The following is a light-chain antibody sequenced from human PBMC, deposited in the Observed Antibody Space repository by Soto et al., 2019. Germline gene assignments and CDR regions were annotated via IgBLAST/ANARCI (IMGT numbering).Light chain of an antibody. V-gene: IGKV4-1*01. Sequence: DIVMTQAPDSLAVSLGERATLDRKSSQTVLNSSNNKTYLAWYRQRPGQPPTLLINWASTRQSGVPARFRGSGSGTEFTLTITDLQAEDLAVYYCQQFHTIPWTFGQGTKVDI. CDR3: QQFHTIPWT. J-gene: IGKJ1*01. CDR1: QTVLNSSNNKTY. CDR2: WAS.